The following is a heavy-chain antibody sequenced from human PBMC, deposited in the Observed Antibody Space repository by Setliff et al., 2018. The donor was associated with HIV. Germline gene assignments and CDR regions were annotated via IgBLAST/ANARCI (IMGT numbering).Heavy chain of an antibody. D-gene: IGHD5-12*01. CDR1: GFTFDRYW. J-gene: IGHJ4*02. Sequence: GGPLRLSCAASGFTFDRYWMHWVRQAPGKGLVWVSRVNSDGSSKTYADSVKDRFTISRDNAKNTMYLQMNSLRAEDTGVYYCHSGYDTEEQSYFDYWGQGTLVTVSS. V-gene: IGHV3-74*01. CDR3: HSGYDTEEQSYFDY. CDR2: VNSDGSSK.